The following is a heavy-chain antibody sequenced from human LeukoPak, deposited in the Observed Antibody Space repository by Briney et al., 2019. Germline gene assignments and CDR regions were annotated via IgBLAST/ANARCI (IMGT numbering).Heavy chain of an antibody. CDR2: IYYSGST. J-gene: IGHJ3*02. CDR1: GGSISSYY. D-gene: IGHD6-19*01. V-gene: IGHV4-59*01. Sequence: SETLSLTCTVSGGSISSYYWSWIRQPPGKGLEWIGYIYYSGSTNYNPSLKSRVTISVDTSKNQFSLKLSSVTAADTAVYYCASTKTKWLHDAFDIWGQGTMVTVSS. CDR3: ASTKTKWLHDAFDI.